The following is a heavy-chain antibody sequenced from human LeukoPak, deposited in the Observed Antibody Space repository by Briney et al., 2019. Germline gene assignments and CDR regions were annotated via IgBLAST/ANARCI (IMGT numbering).Heavy chain of an antibody. CDR3: ARGWTSYSGSYPIPYFDY. D-gene: IGHD1-26*01. Sequence: SQTLSLTCAVYGGSFSDNYWSWIRQPPGKGLEWIGEINHSGSTNYNPSLKSRVTISVDTSKNQFSLKLSSVTAADTAVYYCARGWTSYSGSYPIPYFDYWGQGTLVTVSS. CDR2: INHSGST. V-gene: IGHV4-34*01. J-gene: IGHJ4*02. CDR1: GGSFSDNY.